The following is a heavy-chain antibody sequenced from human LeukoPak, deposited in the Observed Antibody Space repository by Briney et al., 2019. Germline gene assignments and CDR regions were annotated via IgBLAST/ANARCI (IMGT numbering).Heavy chain of an antibody. CDR2: ITSSSSYI. CDR3: VRESSGKDGYNYFDY. J-gene: IGHJ4*02. D-gene: IGHD5-24*01. Sequence: GGSLRLSCAASGFTFSSYAMNWVRQAPGKGLEWVSLITSSSSYIYDADSVKGRFTISRDNAKNALYLQMNRLRAEDTAVYYCVRESSGKDGYNYFDYWGQGTLVTVSS. V-gene: IGHV3-21*01. CDR1: GFTFSSYA.